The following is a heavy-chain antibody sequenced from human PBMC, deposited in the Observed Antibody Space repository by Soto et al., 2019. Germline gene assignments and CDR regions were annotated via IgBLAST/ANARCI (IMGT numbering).Heavy chain of an antibody. V-gene: IGHV5-51*01. CDR1: GYTFSNHW. CDR2: IYPGDSDT. J-gene: IGHJ4*02. Sequence: PGESLKTSCKASGYTFSNHWIGWVRQMPGKGLEWMAMIYPGDSDTRHSPPFQGQVTMSVDKSINTAYLHWSSLKASDTAIYYCIKLPPGYTSAEGFEYWGQGTQVTVSS. D-gene: IGHD6-19*01. CDR3: IKLPPGYTSAEGFEY.